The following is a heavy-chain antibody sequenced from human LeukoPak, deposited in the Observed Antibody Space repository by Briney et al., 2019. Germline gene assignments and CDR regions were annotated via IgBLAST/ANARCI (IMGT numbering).Heavy chain of an antibody. CDR1: GFTFSSYG. CDR2: IRYDGSNK. D-gene: IGHD2-15*01. Sequence: GGSLRLSCAASGFTFSSYGMHWVRQAPGKGLEWVAFIRYDGSNKYYADSVKGRFTISRDNSKNTLYLQMNSLRAEDTAVYYCAKDWARYCSGGSCYSGRFWGQGTLVTVSS. J-gene: IGHJ4*02. V-gene: IGHV3-30*02. CDR3: AKDWARYCSGGSCYSGRF.